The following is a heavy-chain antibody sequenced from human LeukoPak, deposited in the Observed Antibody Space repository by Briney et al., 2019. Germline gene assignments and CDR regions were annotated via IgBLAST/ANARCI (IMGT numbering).Heavy chain of an antibody. V-gene: IGHV4-38-2*01. CDR3: ARVHGDDSKIYNWFDP. J-gene: IGHJ5*02. D-gene: IGHD1-1*01. CDR2: ISHSGST. Sequence: PSETLSLTCAVSGYSISSDYFWGWIRQPPGKELEWVGSISHSGSTYYNPSLKSRVTISLHASKNQFSLKVTSVTAADTAVYYCARVHGDDSKIYNWFDPWGQGTLVTVSS. CDR1: GYSISSDYF.